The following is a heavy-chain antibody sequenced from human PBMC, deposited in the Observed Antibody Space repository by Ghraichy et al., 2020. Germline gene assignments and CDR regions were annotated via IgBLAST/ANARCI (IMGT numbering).Heavy chain of an antibody. Sequence: SVKVSCKASGGTFSSYAISWVRQAPGQGLEWMGRIIPILGIANYAQKFQGRVTITADKSTSTAYMELSSLRSEDTAVYYCARGLVPGNLEFIVAPPTERMYYYYYGMDVWGQGTTVTVSS. J-gene: IGHJ6*02. CDR2: IIPILGIA. CDR1: GGTFSSYA. CDR3: ARGLVPGNLEFIVAPPTERMYYYYYGMDV. D-gene: IGHD3-22*01. V-gene: IGHV1-69*04.